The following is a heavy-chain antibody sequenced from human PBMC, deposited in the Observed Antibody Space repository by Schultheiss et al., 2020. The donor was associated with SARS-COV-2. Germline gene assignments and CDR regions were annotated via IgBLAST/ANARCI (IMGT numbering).Heavy chain of an antibody. CDR1: GFTFSSYS. J-gene: IGHJ4*02. Sequence: GGSLRLSCAASGFTFSSYSMNWVRQAPGKGLEWVSGISWNSGSIGYADSVKGRFTISRDNAKNSLYLQMNSLRAEDTALYYCAHSKVSSWEPYYFDYWGQGTLVTVSS. CDR2: ISWNSGSI. V-gene: IGHV3-9*01. D-gene: IGHD6-13*01. CDR3: AHSKVSSWEPYYFDY.